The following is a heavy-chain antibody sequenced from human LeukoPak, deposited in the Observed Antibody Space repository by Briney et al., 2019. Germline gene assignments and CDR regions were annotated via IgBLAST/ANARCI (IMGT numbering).Heavy chain of an antibody. CDR2: ISSNGGST. J-gene: IGHJ3*02. CDR1: GCSLSTYA. Sequence: GGSLRLSCAASGCSLSTYAMNWVRQAPGKGLEYVSAISSNGGSTYYADSVKGRFTISRDNSKNTLYLQMSSLRAEDTAVYYCVKEVRRRTMVYASEIRGTGEMVTVSS. V-gene: IGHV3-64D*06. D-gene: IGHD4/OR15-4a*01. CDR3: VKEVRRRTMVYASEI.